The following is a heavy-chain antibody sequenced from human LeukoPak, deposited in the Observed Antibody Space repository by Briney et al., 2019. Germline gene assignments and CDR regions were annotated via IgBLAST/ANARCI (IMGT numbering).Heavy chain of an antibody. V-gene: IGHV3-73*01. Sequence: QPGGSLRLSCAASGFTFSGSAMHWVRQASGKGLEWVGRIRNKANSYATAYAASVKGRFTISRDDSKNTAYLQMNSLKTEDTAVYYCTTFDYGDYGGYWGHGTLVTVSS. J-gene: IGHJ4*01. D-gene: IGHD4-17*01. CDR1: GFTFSGSA. CDR3: TTFDYGDYGGY. CDR2: IRNKANSYAT.